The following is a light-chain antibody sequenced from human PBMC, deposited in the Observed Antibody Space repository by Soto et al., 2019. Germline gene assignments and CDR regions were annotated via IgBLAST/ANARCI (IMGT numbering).Light chain of an antibody. CDR2: GAS. J-gene: IGKJ2*01. V-gene: IGKV3-15*01. Sequence: EIVMTQSPATLSVSPGERATLSCRASQSITNNLAWYQQKPGQAPRLIIYGASTRATAIPARFSGSGFGPEFTLTISSLQSEDFAVYYCQQYNDWPPSTFGQGTKVEI. CDR3: QQYNDWPPST. CDR1: QSITNN.